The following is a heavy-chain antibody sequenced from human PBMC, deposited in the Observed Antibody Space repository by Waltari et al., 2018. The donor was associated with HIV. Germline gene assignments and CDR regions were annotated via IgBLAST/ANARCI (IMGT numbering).Heavy chain of an antibody. J-gene: IGHJ6*02. CDR3: ARPGYCSSARCPSGYYYSYGMGV. V-gene: IGHV5-51*01. CDR2: TYPVDSET. D-gene: IGHD2-2*01. CDR1: GYNFTTYW. Sequence: EVQLVQSGAEVKKPGESLKISCKGSGYNFTTYWIGWVRKMPGQGLEGMGITYPVDSETRYSPAFRGQVTISADKSMSTAYLQWSSLQASDTAIYYCARPGYCSSARCPSGYYYSYGMGVWGQGTTVTVSS.